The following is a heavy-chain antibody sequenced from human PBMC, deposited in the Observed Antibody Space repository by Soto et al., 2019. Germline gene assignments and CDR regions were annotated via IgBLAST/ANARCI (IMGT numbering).Heavy chain of an antibody. CDR2: IYYSGST. D-gene: IGHD3-3*01. V-gene: IGHV4-59*08. J-gene: IGHJ1*01. CDR3: ARQHDFWSGYFQY. CDR1: GGSISSYY. Sequence: SETLSLTCTVSGGSISSYYWSWIRQPPGKGLEWIGYIYYSGSTNYNPSLKSRVTISVDTSKNQFSLKLSSVTAADTAVYYCARQHDFWSGYFQYWGQGTLVTVSS.